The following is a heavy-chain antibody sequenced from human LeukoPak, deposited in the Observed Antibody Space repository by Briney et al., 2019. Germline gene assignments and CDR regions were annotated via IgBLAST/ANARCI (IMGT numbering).Heavy chain of an antibody. CDR2: IDGGGSST. Sequence: GGSLRLSCVASGFTFSNYWMHWVRQVPGKGLVWVSRIDGGGSSTIYADSVKGRFFISRDNTLYLQMNSLRVEDTAVYYCARGPGSSGGAYVGDYWGHGTLVTVSS. CDR1: GFTFSNYW. J-gene: IGHJ4*01. V-gene: IGHV3-74*01. CDR3: ARGPGSSGGAYVGDY. D-gene: IGHD3-22*01.